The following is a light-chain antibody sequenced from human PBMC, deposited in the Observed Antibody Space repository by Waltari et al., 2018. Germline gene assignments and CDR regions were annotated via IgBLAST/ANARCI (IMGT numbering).Light chain of an antibody. CDR1: PSVLYSSNNKNY. V-gene: IGKV4-1*01. Sequence: DIVLPQSPDSLAVSLGVRSTINCKSSPSVLYSSNNKNYLAWYQQKPGQPPKLLISWASTRESGVPDRFSGSGSGTDFTLTISSLQAEDVAVYYCQQYYTTPLTFGGGTKVEIK. CDR2: WAS. J-gene: IGKJ4*01. CDR3: QQYYTTPLT.